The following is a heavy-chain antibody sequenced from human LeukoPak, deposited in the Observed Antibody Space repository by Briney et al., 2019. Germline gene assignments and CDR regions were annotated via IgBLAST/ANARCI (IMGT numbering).Heavy chain of an antibody. CDR3: ARALTRYSTAWYGY. D-gene: IGHD6-19*01. Sequence: RASVKVSCKTSGFTFKDYYIHWVRQAPGQGLEWMGWLNPYSGGTNYAQKFQGRVTLTRDTSITTAYMDLSSLTSDDTALYYCARALTRYSTAWYGYWGQGTLVTVSS. V-gene: IGHV1-2*02. J-gene: IGHJ4*02. CDR2: LNPYSGGT. CDR1: GFTFKDYY.